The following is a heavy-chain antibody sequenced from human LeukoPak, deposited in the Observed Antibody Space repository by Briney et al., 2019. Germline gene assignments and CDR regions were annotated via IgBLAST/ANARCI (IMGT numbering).Heavy chain of an antibody. Sequence: SETLSLTCTVPGGSISSYYWSWIRQPAGKGLEWIGRIYTSGSTNYNPSLKSRVTMSVDTSKNQFSLKLSSVTAADTAVYYCARATFTMTRNAFDIWGQGTMVTVSS. D-gene: IGHD3-22*01. V-gene: IGHV4-4*07. CDR1: GGSISSYY. CDR2: IYTSGST. J-gene: IGHJ3*02. CDR3: ARATFTMTRNAFDI.